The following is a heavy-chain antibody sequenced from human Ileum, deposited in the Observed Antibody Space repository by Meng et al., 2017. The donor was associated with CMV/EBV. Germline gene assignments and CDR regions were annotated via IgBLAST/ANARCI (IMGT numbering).Heavy chain of an antibody. Sequence: GGSLRLSCAASGFTFSTFAMGWVRQAPGKGLEWVSSIYYGGGATHYPDSVKGRFTISRDTSENTLYLQMSSLRVDDTALYYCAKGVTSGSTYRAFDILGQGAKVTVSS. J-gene: IGHJ3*02. CDR1: GFTFSTFA. V-gene: IGHV3-23*03. CDR3: AKGVTSGSTYRAFDI. D-gene: IGHD3-22*01. CDR2: IYYGGGAT.